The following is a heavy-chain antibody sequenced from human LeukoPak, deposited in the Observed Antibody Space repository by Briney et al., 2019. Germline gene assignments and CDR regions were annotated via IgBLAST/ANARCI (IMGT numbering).Heavy chain of an antibody. J-gene: IGHJ4*02. V-gene: IGHV3-23*01. CDR1: GFSFSTYD. Sequence: GGFLRLSCVGSGFSFSTYDMGWVRQTPGKGLEWVSAISTTGGYTEDADSVKGRFTISRDNSQNTLFLQMHSLRAEDTAVYYCAKKPATIKFPFDIWGQGTLVTVSP. CDR2: ISTTGGYT. CDR3: AKKPATIKFPFDI. D-gene: IGHD5-24*01.